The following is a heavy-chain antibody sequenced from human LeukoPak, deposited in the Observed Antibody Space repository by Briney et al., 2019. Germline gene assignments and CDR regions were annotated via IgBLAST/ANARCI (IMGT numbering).Heavy chain of an antibody. J-gene: IGHJ3*02. CDR1: GGSISSSSYY. V-gene: IGHV4-39*01. CDR3: ARPLYSSSWEGAFDI. CDR2: IYYSGST. Sequence: SETLSLTCTVSGGSISSSSYYWGCIRQPPGKGLESIGSIYYSGSTYYNPSLKSRVTISVDTSKNQFSLKLSSVTAADTAVYYCARPLYSSSWEGAFDIWGQGTMVTVSS. D-gene: IGHD6-13*01.